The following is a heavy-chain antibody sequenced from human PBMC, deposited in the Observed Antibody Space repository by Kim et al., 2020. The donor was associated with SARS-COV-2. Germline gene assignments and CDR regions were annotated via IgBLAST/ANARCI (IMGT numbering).Heavy chain of an antibody. Sequence: EQKVKGRVTMTRDTSTSTVYMELSSLRSEDTAVYYCARDSGGMIVGLPDYWGQGTLVTVSS. V-gene: IGHV1-46*01. D-gene: IGHD3-22*01. CDR3: ARDSGGMIVGLPDY. J-gene: IGHJ4*02.